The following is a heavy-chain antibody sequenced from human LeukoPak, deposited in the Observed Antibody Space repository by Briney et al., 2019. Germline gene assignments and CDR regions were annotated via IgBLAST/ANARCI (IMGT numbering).Heavy chain of an antibody. J-gene: IGHJ4*02. CDR2: IIPLFGTT. CDR1: GGAFSSST. CDR3: AIGHGNNAPIDS. Sequence: SVKVSCKASGGAFSSSTITWVRQARGHGLEWMGGIIPLFGTTNYAQRFRGRVTITADAPTSTAYMDLSSLTSDDTAVYFCAIGHGNNAPIDSWGQGTLVTVSS. V-gene: IGHV1-69*13. D-gene: IGHD2/OR15-2a*01.